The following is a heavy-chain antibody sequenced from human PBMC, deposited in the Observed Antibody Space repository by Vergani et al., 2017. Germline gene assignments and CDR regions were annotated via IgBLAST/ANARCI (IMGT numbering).Heavy chain of an antibody. CDR2: IIPVLGKT. J-gene: IGHJ6*02. D-gene: IGHD2-21*02. V-gene: IGHV1-69*04. Sequence: QVQLVQSGAEVKKPGSSVKVSCKASGGTFSSYAISWVRQAPGQGLEWMGRIIPVLGKTKYAQDFQGRLTITADTSTSTAYMELTSLRSQDTAVYYCARDPRGYGGDPEDYYYGMDVWGQWTTVTVSS. CDR3: ARDPRGYGGDPEDYYYGMDV. CDR1: GGTFSSYA.